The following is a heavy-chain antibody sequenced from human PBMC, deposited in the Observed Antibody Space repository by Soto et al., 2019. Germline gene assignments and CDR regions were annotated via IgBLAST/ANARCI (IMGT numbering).Heavy chain of an antibody. CDR3: VKDSYADFHRVLSTAEYFFDY. V-gene: IGHV3-9*01. CDR1: GFTFDDYA. D-gene: IGHD2-2*01. J-gene: IGHJ4*01. Sequence: EVQLVESGGGLVRPGRSLRLSCTASGFTFDDYAMHWVRQAPGRGLEWVSGITWNSGNIAYADSVKGRFTIARDDDNHSLYLQMNSLRPEDTALYYCVKDSYADFHRVLSTAEYFFDYWGHGTLVTVSS. CDR2: ITWNSGNI.